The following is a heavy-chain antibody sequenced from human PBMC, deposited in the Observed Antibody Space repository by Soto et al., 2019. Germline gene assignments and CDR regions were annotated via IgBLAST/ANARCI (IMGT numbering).Heavy chain of an antibody. V-gene: IGHV1-8*01. J-gene: IGHJ5*02. Sequence: QVQLVQSGAEVKKPGASVKVSCKASGYTFTSYDINWVRQATGQGLEWMGWMNPNSGNTGYAQKFQGRVTMTRNTSISTAYMELSSLRSEDTAVYYCARGIKGVRVAAAGRDRWFDPWGQGTLVTVSS. D-gene: IGHD6-13*01. CDR3: ARGIKGVRVAAAGRDRWFDP. CDR2: MNPNSGNT. CDR1: GYTFTSYD.